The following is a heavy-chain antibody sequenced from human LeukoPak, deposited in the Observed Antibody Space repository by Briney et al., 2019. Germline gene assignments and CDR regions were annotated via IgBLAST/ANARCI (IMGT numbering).Heavy chain of an antibody. D-gene: IGHD5-18*01. CDR2: IKQDGSEK. Sequence: GGSLRLSCAASGFTFSSYWMSWVRQTPGKGLEWVANIKQDGSEKYYVDSVKGRFTISRDNAKNSLYLQMNSLRAEDTAVYYCARDRPRGYSYGTVVDYWGQGTLVTVSS. V-gene: IGHV3-7*01. CDR1: GFTFSSYW. CDR3: ARDRPRGYSYGTVVDY. J-gene: IGHJ4*02.